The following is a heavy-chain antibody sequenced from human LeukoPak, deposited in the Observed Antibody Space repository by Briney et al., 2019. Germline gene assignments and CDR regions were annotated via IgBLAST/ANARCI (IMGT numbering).Heavy chain of an antibody. CDR1: GFTFSSSA. V-gene: IGHV3-23*01. CDR2: ISASGGST. D-gene: IGHD7-27*01. CDR3: AKGWGYYYYGMDV. J-gene: IGHJ6*02. Sequence: GGSLRLSCAASGFTFSSSAMSWVRQVPGKGLEWVSGISASGGSTYYADSVKGRFTISRDNSKNTLYLQMNSLRAEDTAVYYCAKGWGYYYYGMDVWGQGTTVTVSS.